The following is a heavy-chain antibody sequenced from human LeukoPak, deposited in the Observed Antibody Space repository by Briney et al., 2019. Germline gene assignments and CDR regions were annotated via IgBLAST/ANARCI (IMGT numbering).Heavy chain of an antibody. Sequence: GGSLRLSCEASGFDIRNYYMSWVRQAPGKGLQWVGDIRHDGSNVYNVDLVRGRFTISRDNAKNSLFLQMNSLKDEDTAVYYCARDGSGTDFSLDQWGQGTLVTVSA. CDR2: IRHDGSNV. D-gene: IGHD3-10*01. CDR1: GFDIRNYY. CDR3: ARDGSGTDFSLDQ. J-gene: IGHJ4*02. V-gene: IGHV3-7*04.